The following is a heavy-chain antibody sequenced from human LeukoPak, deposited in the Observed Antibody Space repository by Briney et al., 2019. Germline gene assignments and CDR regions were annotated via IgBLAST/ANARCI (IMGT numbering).Heavy chain of an antibody. CDR3: ARDFTPDDYYYDSSLDAFDI. CDR2: IGYDGTNK. Sequence: GGSLRLSCAASGFTFSSYWMSWVRQAPGKGLEWVAFIGYDGTNKYYADSVKGRFTISRDNSKNTLYLQMNSLRAEDTAVYYCARDFTPDDYYYDSSLDAFDIWGQGTMVTVSS. V-gene: IGHV3-30*02. D-gene: IGHD3-22*01. J-gene: IGHJ3*02. CDR1: GFTFSSYW.